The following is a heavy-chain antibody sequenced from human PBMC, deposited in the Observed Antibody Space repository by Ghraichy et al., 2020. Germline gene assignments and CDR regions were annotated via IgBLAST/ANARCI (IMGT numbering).Heavy chain of an antibody. CDR3: VRGRSGYDFWSGYSHGWFDP. CDR1: GGSFSAYY. CDR2: INHTGST. J-gene: IGHJ5*02. Sequence: SKTLSLTCAVYGGSFSAYYWSWIRQPPGKGLEWMGEINHTGSTNYNPSLKSRVTMSVDTSKNHFSLKLSSVTAADTAVYYCVRGRSGYDFWSGYSHGWFDPWGQGTLVTVSS. D-gene: IGHD3-3*01. V-gene: IGHV4-34*01.